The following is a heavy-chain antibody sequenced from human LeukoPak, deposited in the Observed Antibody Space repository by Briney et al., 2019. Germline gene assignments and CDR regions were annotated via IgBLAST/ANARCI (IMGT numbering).Heavy chain of an antibody. V-gene: IGHV1-8*03. CDR1: GYTFTSYD. D-gene: IGHD6-19*01. CDR2: MNPNSGNT. J-gene: IGHJ4*02. CDR3: AFIAVAGTADY. Sequence: GASVKVSCKASGYTFTSYDINWVRQATGQGLEWMGWMNPNSGNTGYAQKFQGRVTITRNTSISTAYMELSSLRSEDTAVYYCAFIAVAGTADYWGQGTLVTVSS.